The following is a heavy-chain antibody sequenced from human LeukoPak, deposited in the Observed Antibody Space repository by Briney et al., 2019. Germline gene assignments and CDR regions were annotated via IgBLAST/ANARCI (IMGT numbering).Heavy chain of an antibody. CDR2: INTNNGVT. Sequence: GASVKVSCKASAYPLTGYYLHWMRQAPGQGLEWMGWINTNNGVTKYGQNFQGTVTMTRDTSISTAYMELSRLRSDDTAVYYCMRDGSRTAFDVWGQGTMVSVSS. CDR3: MRDGSRTAFDV. D-gene: IGHD2-2*03. J-gene: IGHJ3*01. CDR1: AYPLTGYY. V-gene: IGHV1-2*02.